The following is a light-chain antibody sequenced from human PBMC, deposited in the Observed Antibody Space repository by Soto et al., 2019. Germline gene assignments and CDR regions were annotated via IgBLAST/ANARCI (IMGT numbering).Light chain of an antibody. J-gene: IGKJ2*01. CDR3: HQYNNFPPEN. Sequence: EIILTQSPASLSVSAGERATLSCIASQSVNNNLAWYQQKPGQAPMLRIYGASTRATGIPGRFRGSGSGTAFTLTITSLQSEDFAVYVCHQYNNFPPENFGQGTKLEIK. CDR2: GAS. V-gene: IGKV3-15*01. CDR1: QSVNNN.